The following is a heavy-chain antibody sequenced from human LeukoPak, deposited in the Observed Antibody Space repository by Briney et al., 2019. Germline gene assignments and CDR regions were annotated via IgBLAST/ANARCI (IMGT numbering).Heavy chain of an antibody. J-gene: IGHJ4*02. V-gene: IGHV1-2*02. CDR2: INPNSGGT. Sequence: ASGKVSCKASGGTFSSYAISWVRQAPGQGLEWMGWINPNSGGTNYAQKFQGGVTMTRDTSITTAYMELSSLRSDDTAVYYCARDVGEYCSSTNCYASHYWGQGTLVTVSS. CDR1: GGTFSSYA. D-gene: IGHD2-2*01. CDR3: ARDVGEYCSSTNCYASHY.